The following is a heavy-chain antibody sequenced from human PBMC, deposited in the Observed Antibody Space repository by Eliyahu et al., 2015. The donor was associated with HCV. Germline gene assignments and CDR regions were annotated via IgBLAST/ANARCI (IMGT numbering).Heavy chain of an antibody. D-gene: IGHD6-19*01. CDR2: IYYSGST. CDR3: ASGGGGIAVAGTGGWFDP. J-gene: IGHJ5*02. V-gene: IGHV4-59*01. CDR1: GGSIXSYX. Sequence: QVQLQESGPGLVKPSETLSLTCTVSGGSIXSYXWSWIRQPPGKGLEWIGYIYYSGSTNSNPSLKSRVTISLDTSKNQFSLKLTSVTAADTAVYYCASGGGGIAVAGTGGWFDPWGQGTLVTVSS.